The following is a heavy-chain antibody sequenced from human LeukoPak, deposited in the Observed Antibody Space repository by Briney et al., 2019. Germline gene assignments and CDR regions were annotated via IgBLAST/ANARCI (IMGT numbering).Heavy chain of an antibody. CDR3: VRVRDGYNDAYDI. J-gene: IGHJ3*02. CDR2: IKPSGGDT. CDR1: GYTFTDYN. Sequence: ASVKVSCKTSGYTFTDYNLHWVRQAPGQRLEWVGIIKPSGGDTRYAQTLQDRVFMTRDTSTSTVYMELSSLKSEDTAVYYCVRVRDGYNDAYDIWGQGTMVTVSS. D-gene: IGHD5-24*01. V-gene: IGHV1-46*04.